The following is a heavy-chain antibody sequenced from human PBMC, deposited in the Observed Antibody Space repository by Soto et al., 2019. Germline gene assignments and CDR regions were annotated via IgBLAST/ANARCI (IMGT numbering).Heavy chain of an antibody. D-gene: IGHD2-2*01. Sequence: GGSLRLSCAASGFTFSSYVMHWVRQAPGKGLEWVAVISYDGINKYYADSVKGRFTISRDHSKNTLYLQMNSLRAEDTAVYYCAKDTHCSSTSCYYYYYYGMDVWGQGTT. V-gene: IGHV3-30*18. CDR1: GFTFSSYV. CDR3: AKDTHCSSTSCYYYYYYGMDV. CDR2: ISYDGINK. J-gene: IGHJ6*02.